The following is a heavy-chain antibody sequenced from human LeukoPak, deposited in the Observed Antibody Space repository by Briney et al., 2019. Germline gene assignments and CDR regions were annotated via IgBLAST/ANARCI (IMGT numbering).Heavy chain of an antibody. Sequence: SETLSLTCIVSGCSISSDYWSWIRQPPGKGLEWIGYIYYSGSTNYNPSLESRVTISVDTSKNQFSLKLSSVTAADTAVYYCARGGYYGSGNDFRFDPWGQGTLVTVSS. J-gene: IGHJ5*02. CDR2: IYYSGST. CDR1: GCSISSDY. D-gene: IGHD3-10*01. CDR3: ARGGYYGSGNDFRFDP. V-gene: IGHV4-59*01.